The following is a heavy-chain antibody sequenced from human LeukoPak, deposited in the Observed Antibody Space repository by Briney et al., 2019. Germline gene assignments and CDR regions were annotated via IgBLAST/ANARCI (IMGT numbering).Heavy chain of an antibody. CDR2: INPSGGST. D-gene: IGHD6-19*01. CDR3: ARDLGSSGWEVIFDY. J-gene: IGHJ4*02. CDR1: GYTFTSYY. Sequence: ASVKVSCKASGYTFTSYYMHWVRQAPGQGLEWMGIINPSGGSTHYAQKFQGRVTMTRDTSTSTVYMELSSLRSEDTAVYYCARDLGSSGWEVIFDYWGQGTLVTVSS. V-gene: IGHV1-46*01.